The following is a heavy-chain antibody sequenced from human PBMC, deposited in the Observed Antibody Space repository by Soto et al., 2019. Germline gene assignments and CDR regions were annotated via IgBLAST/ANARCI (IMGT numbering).Heavy chain of an antibody. V-gene: IGHV1-2*04. CDR2: INPNSGGT. CDR3: ARGPDIVVVVAATEAGVYFDY. CDR1: GYTFTGYY. D-gene: IGHD2-15*01. Sequence: QVQLVQSGAEVKKPGASVKVSCKASGYTFTGYYMHWVRQAPGQGLEWMGWINPNSGGTNYAQKFQGWVTMNRDTSISTAYMGLSRLRSDDTAVYYCARGPDIVVVVAATEAGVYFDYWGQGTLVTVSS. J-gene: IGHJ4*02.